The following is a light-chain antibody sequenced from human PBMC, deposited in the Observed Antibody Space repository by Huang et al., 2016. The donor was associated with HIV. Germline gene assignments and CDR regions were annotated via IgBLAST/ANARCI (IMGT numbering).Light chain of an antibody. Sequence: EIVLTQSPGTLSLSPGARATLSCRASQSISSSSLAWYLQKPGQAPTHLIHGASTRATDIPDRFSGSGSGTDFTLTISRLEPEEFAVYYCHQYGSPPFTFGPGTKVDIK. V-gene: IGKV3-20*01. CDR3: HQYGSPPFT. CDR2: GAS. CDR1: QSISSSS. J-gene: IGKJ3*01.